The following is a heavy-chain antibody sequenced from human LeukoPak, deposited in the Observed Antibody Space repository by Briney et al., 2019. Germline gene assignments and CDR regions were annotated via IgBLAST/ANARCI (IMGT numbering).Heavy chain of an antibody. J-gene: IGHJ4*02. CDR3: ARESRGRYCSGGSCYHFDY. CDR2: IKVYGDTT. V-gene: IGHV1-46*01. D-gene: IGHD2-15*01. Sequence: ASVKVSCKASGNTFTSFHIHWVRQAPGQGLEYMGIIKVYGDTTIYAQRFQGRITMTRDTSISTAYMELSRLRSDDTAVYYCARESRGRYCSGGSCYHFDYWGQGTLVTVSS. CDR1: GNTFTSFH.